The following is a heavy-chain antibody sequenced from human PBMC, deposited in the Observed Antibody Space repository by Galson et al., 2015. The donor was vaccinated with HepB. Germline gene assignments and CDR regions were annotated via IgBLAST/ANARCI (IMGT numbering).Heavy chain of an antibody. Sequence: SVKVSCKASGGTFSSYAISWVRQAPGQGLEWMGGIIPIFGTANYAQKFQGRVTITADESTSTAYMELSSLRSEDTAVYYCARERGRTGEYSSSWYPPPKRYYYYYMDVWGKGTTVTVSS. CDR1: GGTFSSYA. V-gene: IGHV1-69*13. CDR3: ARERGRTGEYSSSWYPPPKRYYYYYMDV. D-gene: IGHD6-13*01. J-gene: IGHJ6*03. CDR2: IIPIFGTA.